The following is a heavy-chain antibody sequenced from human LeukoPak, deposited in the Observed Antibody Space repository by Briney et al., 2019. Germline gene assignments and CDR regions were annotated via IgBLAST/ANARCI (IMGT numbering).Heavy chain of an antibody. CDR2: INPNSGGT. Sequence: GASVKVSCKASGYTFTGYYIHWVRQAPGQGLEWMGWINPNSGGTNYAQNFRGRVTMTRDTSICTAYMELSRLRSDDTAVYYCARVISGSLYYWGQGTLVTVSS. D-gene: IGHD1-26*01. CDR1: GYTFTGYY. V-gene: IGHV1-2*02. J-gene: IGHJ4*02. CDR3: ARVISGSLYY.